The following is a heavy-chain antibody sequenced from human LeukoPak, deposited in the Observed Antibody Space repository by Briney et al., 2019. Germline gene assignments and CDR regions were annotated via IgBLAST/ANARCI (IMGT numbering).Heavy chain of an antibody. J-gene: IGHJ4*02. CDR1: GFTFSSYS. Sequence: GGSLRLSCAASGFTFSSYSMNWVRQAPGKGLEWVSYISSSSSTIYYADSVKGRLTISRDNAKNSLNLQMNSLRAEDTAVYYCARSQVEGYDSSGYYYYDYWGQGTLVTVSS. CDR2: ISSSSSTI. V-gene: IGHV3-48*04. D-gene: IGHD3-22*01. CDR3: ARSQVEGYDSSGYYYYDY.